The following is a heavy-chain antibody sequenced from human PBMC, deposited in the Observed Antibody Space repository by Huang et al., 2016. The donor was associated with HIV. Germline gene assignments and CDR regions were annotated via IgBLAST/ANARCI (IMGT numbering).Heavy chain of an antibody. V-gene: IGHV1-69*13. J-gene: IGHJ3*01. CDR2: IITRMGRR. D-gene: IGHD3-16*01. CDR3: AKRGGAWGSPYAFDL. Sequence: QVQLVQSGAEVRKPGSSVKVSCRASGGSFNNLGITWVRQAPGPGLECMGGIITRMGRRNDEQRFKDRVTITADETRGVVHLEVNSLRSDDTAVYFCAKRGGAWGSPYAFDLWGPGTMVTVSS. CDR1: GGSFNNLG.